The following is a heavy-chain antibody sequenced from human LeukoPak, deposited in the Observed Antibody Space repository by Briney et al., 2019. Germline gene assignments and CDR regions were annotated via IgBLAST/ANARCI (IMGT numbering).Heavy chain of an antibody. CDR3: ARVIGAYSSSWYGNYYYMDV. V-gene: IGHV4-39*07. CDR2: IYYSGST. CDR1: GGSISSSSYY. J-gene: IGHJ6*03. D-gene: IGHD6-13*01. Sequence: SETLSLTCTVSGGSISSSSYYWGWIRQPPGKGLEWIGSIYYSGSTYYNPSLKSRVTISVDTSKNQFSLKLSSVTAADTAVYYCARVIGAYSSSWYGNYYYMDVWGKGTTVTVSS.